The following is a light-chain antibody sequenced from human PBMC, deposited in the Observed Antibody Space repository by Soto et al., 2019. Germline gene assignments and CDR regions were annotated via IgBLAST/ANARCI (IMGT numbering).Light chain of an antibody. Sequence: EIVLTQSPGTLSLSPGERATLSCRASQSVSSSYLAWYQQKPGQAPRLLIYGASSRATGIPDRFSGSGSGTDFTLTISRLEPEDFSVYYCNQYGSSPPTFGRWTKVEIK. CDR1: QSVSSSY. CDR2: GAS. CDR3: NQYGSSPPT. J-gene: IGKJ1*01. V-gene: IGKV3-20*01.